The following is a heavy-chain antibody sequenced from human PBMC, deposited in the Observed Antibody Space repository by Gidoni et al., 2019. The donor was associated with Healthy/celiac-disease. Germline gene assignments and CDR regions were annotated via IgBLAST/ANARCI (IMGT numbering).Heavy chain of an antibody. Sequence: QVQLQESGPGLVKPSETLSLTCTVSGGSISSYYWCWLRQPPGKGLEWIGYLYYSGSTNDNPSLKSRVNISVDTSKNQFSLKLSSVTASDTAVYYCARDRPYYDFWSGYGRPPDYYYYGMDVWGQGTTVTVSS. CDR3: ARDRPYYDFWSGYGRPPDYYYYGMDV. V-gene: IGHV4-59*01. CDR2: LYYSGST. J-gene: IGHJ6*02. CDR1: GGSISSYY. D-gene: IGHD3-3*01.